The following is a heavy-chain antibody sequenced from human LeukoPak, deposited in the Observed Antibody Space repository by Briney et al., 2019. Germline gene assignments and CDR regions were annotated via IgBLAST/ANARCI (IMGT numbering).Heavy chain of an antibody. Sequence: SEALSLTCTVSGGSISSYYWSWIRQPPGKGLEWIGYIYYSGSTYYNPSLKSRVTISVDTSKNQFSLKLSSVTAADTAVYYCARVRSEMTEEGYYFDYWGQGTLVTVSS. J-gene: IGHJ4*02. CDR1: GGSISSYY. CDR2: IYYSGST. CDR3: ARVRSEMTEEGYYFDY. V-gene: IGHV4-30-4*01. D-gene: IGHD5-24*01.